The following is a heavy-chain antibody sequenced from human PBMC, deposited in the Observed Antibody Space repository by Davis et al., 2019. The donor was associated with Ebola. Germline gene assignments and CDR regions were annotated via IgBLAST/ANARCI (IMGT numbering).Heavy chain of an antibody. CDR1: GFTFSDYY. CDR2: ISSSSSYT. Sequence: GESLKISCAASGFTFSDYYMSWIRQAPGKGLEWVSYISSSSSYTNYADSVKGRFTISRDNAKNSLYLQMNSLRAEDTAVYYCAREHSSTLANYWGQGTLVTVSS. CDR3: AREHSSTLANY. D-gene: IGHD6-13*01. J-gene: IGHJ4*02. V-gene: IGHV3-11*06.